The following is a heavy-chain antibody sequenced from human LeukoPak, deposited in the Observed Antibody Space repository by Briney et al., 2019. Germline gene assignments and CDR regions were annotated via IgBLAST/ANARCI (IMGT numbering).Heavy chain of an antibody. CDR1: GYTFTSYG. CDR2: ISAYNGNT. Sequence: PGASVKVSCKASGYTFTSYGISWVRQAPGQGLEWMGWISAYNGNTNYAQKLQGRVTMTTDTSTSTAYMELRSLRSEDTAVYYCAREDVVVPAATHRWFDPWGQGTLVTVSS. CDR3: AREDVVVPAATHRWFDP. V-gene: IGHV1-18*01. D-gene: IGHD2-2*01. J-gene: IGHJ5*02.